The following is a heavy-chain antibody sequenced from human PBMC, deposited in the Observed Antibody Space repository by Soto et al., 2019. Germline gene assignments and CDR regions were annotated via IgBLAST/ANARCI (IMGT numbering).Heavy chain of an antibody. CDR3: ARRPKAMVVANF. D-gene: IGHD2-21*01. Sequence: SETLSLTCAVYGGSFSGYYWSWIRQSPGKGLEWIGEINHSGTTNYNPSLKSRVTMSVDTSKKQISLKLTSVTAADAAVYYCARRPKAMVVANFWGQGTLVTVSS. J-gene: IGHJ4*02. V-gene: IGHV4-34*01. CDR2: INHSGTT. CDR1: GGSFSGYY.